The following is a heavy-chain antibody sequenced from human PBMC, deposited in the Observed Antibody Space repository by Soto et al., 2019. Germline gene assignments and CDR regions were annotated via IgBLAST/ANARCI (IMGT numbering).Heavy chain of an antibody. J-gene: IGHJ3*02. CDR1: GGTFSSYA. CDR2: IIPIFGTA. D-gene: IGHD1-7*01. V-gene: IGHV1-69*06. Sequence: QVQLVQSGAEVKKPGSSVKVSCKASGGTFSSYAISWVRQAPGQGLEWMGGIIPIFGTANYAQKFQGRVRITADKSTSTAYMGLSSLRIEETAVYYCAWGGAHNWNFVAFDSWGQGTMVTVSS. CDR3: AWGGAHNWNFVAFDS.